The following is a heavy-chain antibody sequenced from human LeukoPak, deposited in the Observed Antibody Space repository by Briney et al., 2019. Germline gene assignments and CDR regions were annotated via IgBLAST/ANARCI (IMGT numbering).Heavy chain of an antibody. V-gene: IGHV3-53*01. Sequence: GGSLRRSCAASGFTVSSNYMSWVRQAPGKGLEWVSGIYSGGSTYYADSVKGRFTISRDNSKNTLYLQMNSLRAEDTAVYYCARTIDDFWSGYYPLDWGQGTLVTVSS. J-gene: IGHJ4*02. CDR3: ARTIDDFWSGYYPLD. CDR1: GFTVSSNY. D-gene: IGHD3-3*01. CDR2: IYSGGST.